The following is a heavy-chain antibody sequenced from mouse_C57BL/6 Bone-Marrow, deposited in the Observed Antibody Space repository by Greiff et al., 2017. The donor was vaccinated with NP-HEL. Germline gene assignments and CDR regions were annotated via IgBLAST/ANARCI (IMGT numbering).Heavy chain of an antibody. Sequence: EVQLVESGGGLVKPGGSLKLSCAASGFTFSSYTMSWVRQTPEKRLEWVATISGGGGNTYYPDSVKGRFTISRDNAKNTLYLQMSSLRSEDTALYYCARSYYYGSSFAYWGQGTLVTVSA. D-gene: IGHD1-1*01. J-gene: IGHJ3*01. CDR1: GFTFSSYT. V-gene: IGHV5-9*01. CDR2: ISGGGGNT. CDR3: ARSYYYGSSFAY.